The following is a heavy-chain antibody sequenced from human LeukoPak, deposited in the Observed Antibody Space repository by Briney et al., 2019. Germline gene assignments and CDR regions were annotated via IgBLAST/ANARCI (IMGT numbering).Heavy chain of an antibody. CDR3: AKGRGYSYGSDEWVYFDY. CDR1: GFTFSSYG. CDR2: ISYDGSNK. J-gene: IGHJ4*02. Sequence: GGSLRLSCAASGFTFSSYGMHWVRQAPGKGLEWVAVISYDGSNKYYADSVKGRFTISRDNSKNTLYLQMNSLRAEDTAVYYCAKGRGYSYGSDEWVYFDYWGQGTLVTVSS. D-gene: IGHD5-18*01. V-gene: IGHV3-30*18.